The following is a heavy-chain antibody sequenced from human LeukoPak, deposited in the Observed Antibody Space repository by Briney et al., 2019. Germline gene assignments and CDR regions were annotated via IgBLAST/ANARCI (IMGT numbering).Heavy chain of an antibody. Sequence: PGGSLRLSCAASGFTFSSYAMSWVRQAPGKGLEWVSAISGSGGSTYYADSVKGRFTISRDNSKNTLYLQMNSLRAEDTAVYYCAKDRDIVVVPAAIPVYYFDYWGREPWSPSPQ. CDR3: AKDRDIVVVPAAIPVYYFDY. D-gene: IGHD2-2*01. J-gene: IGHJ4*02. V-gene: IGHV3-23*01. CDR1: GFTFSSYA. CDR2: ISGSGGST.